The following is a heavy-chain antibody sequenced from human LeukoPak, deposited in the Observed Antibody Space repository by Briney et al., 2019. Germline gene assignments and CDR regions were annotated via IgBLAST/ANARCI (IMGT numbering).Heavy chain of an antibody. CDR2: IYYSGST. D-gene: IGHD3-10*01. V-gene: IGHV4-39*01. CDR1: GGSISSSSYY. CDR3: ARRSRITMVRGVIVSAWFDP. Sequence: SETLSLTCTVSGGSISSSSYYWGWIRQPPGKGLEWIGSIYYSGSTYYNPSLKSRVTISVDTSKNQFSLKLSSVTAADTAVYYCARRSRITMVRGVIVSAWFDPWGQGTLVTVSS. J-gene: IGHJ5*02.